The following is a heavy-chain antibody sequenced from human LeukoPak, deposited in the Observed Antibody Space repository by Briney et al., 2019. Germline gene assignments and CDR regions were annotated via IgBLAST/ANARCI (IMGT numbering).Heavy chain of an antibody. J-gene: IGHJ4*02. V-gene: IGHV4-39*01. CDR3: ARIRYGEVRVY. CDR1: GGSISSSSYY. D-gene: IGHD4-17*01. CDR2: IYYSGST. Sequence: KPSETLSLTCTVSGGSISSSSYYWGWIRQPPGKGLEWIGSIYYSGSTYYNPSLKSRVTISVDTSKNQFSLKLSSVTAADTAVYYCARIRYGEVRVYWGQGTLVTVSS.